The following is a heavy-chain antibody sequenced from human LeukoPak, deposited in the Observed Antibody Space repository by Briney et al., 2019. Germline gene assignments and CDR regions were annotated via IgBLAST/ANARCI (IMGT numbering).Heavy chain of an antibody. D-gene: IGHD1-26*01. CDR2: ISGSGGGT. V-gene: IGHV3-23*01. Sequence: GGSLRLSCAAAGFTFSDYAMSWVRQAPGKGLEWVSGISGSGGGTYYADSLKGRFTISRDRSKNTLYLQMNSLRAEDTAVYYCAKDRYSGSFNWFDPWGQGTLVTVSS. CDR3: AKDRYSGSFNWFDP. J-gene: IGHJ5*02. CDR1: GFTFSDYA.